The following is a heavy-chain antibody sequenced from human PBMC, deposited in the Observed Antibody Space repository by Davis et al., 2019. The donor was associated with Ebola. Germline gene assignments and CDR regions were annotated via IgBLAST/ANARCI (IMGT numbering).Heavy chain of an antibody. CDR2: IYYSGST. V-gene: IGHV4-39*01. J-gene: IGHJ6*02. D-gene: IGHD3-3*01. Sequence: SETLSLTCTVSGGSISSSSYYWCWIRQPPGKGLEWIGSIYYSGSTYYNPSLKSRVTISVNTSKNQFSLKLSSVTAADTAVYYCASGTIFGVVRYYYYGMDVWGQGTTVTVSS. CDR1: GGSISSSSYY. CDR3: ASGTIFGVVRYYYYGMDV.